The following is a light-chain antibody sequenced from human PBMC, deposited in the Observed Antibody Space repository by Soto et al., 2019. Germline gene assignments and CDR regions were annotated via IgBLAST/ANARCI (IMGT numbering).Light chain of an antibody. CDR1: SSDVGRYDY. Sequence: QYVRTQPRSVSGSPGQSVTISCTGTSSDVGRYDYVSWYQQHPGKAPKLIIYDVTERPAGVPDRFSGSKSSNTASLTISGLQAEDEADYSCCSFAGSFSYVFGGGTTSPS. CDR2: DVT. J-gene: IGLJ1*01. V-gene: IGLV2-11*01. CDR3: CSFAGSFSYV.